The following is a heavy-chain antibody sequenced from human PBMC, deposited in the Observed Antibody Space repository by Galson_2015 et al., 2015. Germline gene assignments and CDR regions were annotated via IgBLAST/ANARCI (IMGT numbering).Heavy chain of an antibody. J-gene: IGHJ4*02. CDR1: GFTFSSYA. CDR3: ARAMATLGY. V-gene: IGHV3-64*04. D-gene: IGHD5-24*01. CDR2: ISSDGSST. Sequence: SLRLSCAASGFTFSSYAMHWVRQAPGKGLEYVSAISSDGSSTSYADSVKGRFTISRDNAKNTLYLQMNSLRAEDTAVYYCARAMATLGYWGQGTLVTVSS.